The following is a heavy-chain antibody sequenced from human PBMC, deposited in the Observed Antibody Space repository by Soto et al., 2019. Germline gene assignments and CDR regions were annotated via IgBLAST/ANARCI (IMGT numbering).Heavy chain of an antibody. V-gene: IGHV5-51*03. CDR2: IYPGDSDT. CDR3: ARRGSGYCSSGSCWYFDL. Sequence: EVQLVQAATEVKNPGESLKISCKCSGYNFATNWIGWLRQMPGKGLEWMGIIYPGDSDTRYSPSFQGQVTVSADKSISTAYLQWNSRKASDTAIYYCARRGSGYCSSGSCWYFDLWGRGTLVTVSS. D-gene: IGHD2-15*01. CDR1: GYNFATNW. J-gene: IGHJ2*01.